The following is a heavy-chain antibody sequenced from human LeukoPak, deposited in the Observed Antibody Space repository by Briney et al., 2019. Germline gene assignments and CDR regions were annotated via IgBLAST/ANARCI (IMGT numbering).Heavy chain of an antibody. Sequence: PGGSLRLSCAASASAFTFSSYWMTWVRQAPGKGLVWVSRISTDGSSTNSADSVKGRLTISRDNAKNTLYLQMNSLRAEDTAVYYCVREYSSSSGRAFDMWGQGTMVTV. V-gene: IGHV3-74*01. CDR2: ISTDGSST. D-gene: IGHD6-6*01. CDR1: ASAFTFSSYW. J-gene: IGHJ3*02. CDR3: VREYSSSSGRAFDM.